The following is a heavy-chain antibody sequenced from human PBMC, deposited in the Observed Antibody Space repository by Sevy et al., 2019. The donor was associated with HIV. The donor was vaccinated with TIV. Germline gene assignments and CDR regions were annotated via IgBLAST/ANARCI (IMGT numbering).Heavy chain of an antibody. D-gene: IGHD6-19*01. V-gene: IGHV3-49*04. J-gene: IGHJ4*02. CDR3: TRDLYGSGWFYFDY. CDR1: GFTFSDYA. CDR2: IKTKTYGGTT. Sequence: GGSLRLSCTASGFTFSDYAMSWVRQAPGKGLEWVGFIKTKTYGGTTEYAASVKGRFIISREDSKNTAYLQMNSLKTEGTAVYYCTRDLYGSGWFYFDYWGQGTLVTVSS.